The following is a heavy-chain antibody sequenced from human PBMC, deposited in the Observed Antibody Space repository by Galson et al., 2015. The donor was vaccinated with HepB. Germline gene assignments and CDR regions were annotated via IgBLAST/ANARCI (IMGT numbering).Heavy chain of an antibody. CDR3: ARRGWRYIWESYRSNESYYYYMDV. CDR2: MNPNSGNT. V-gene: IGHV1-8*01. D-gene: IGHD3-16*02. CDR1: GYTFTSYD. J-gene: IGHJ6*03. Sequence: SVKVSCKASGYTFTSYDINWVRQATGQGLEWMGWMNPNSGNTGYAQKFQGRVTMTRNTSISTVYMELSSLRTEDTAVYFCARRGWRYIWESYRSNESYYYYMDVWGKGTTVTVSS.